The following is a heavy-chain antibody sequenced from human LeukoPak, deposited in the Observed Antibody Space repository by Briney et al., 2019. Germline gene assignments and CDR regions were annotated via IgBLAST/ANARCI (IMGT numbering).Heavy chain of an antibody. CDR2: ISYDGSNK. J-gene: IGHJ4*02. V-gene: IGHV3-30-3*02. CDR1: GFTFSSYA. D-gene: IGHD5-18*01. Sequence: GGSLRLSCAASGFTFSSYAMPWVRQAPGKGLEWVAVISYDGSNKYYADSVKGRFTISRDNAKNSLYLQMNSLRAEDTALYYCAKLVGGYSYGSYDYWGQGTLVTVSS. CDR3: AKLVGGYSYGSYDY.